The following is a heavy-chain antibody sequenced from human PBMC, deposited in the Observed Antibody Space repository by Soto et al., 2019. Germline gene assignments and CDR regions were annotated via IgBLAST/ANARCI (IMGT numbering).Heavy chain of an antibody. CDR2: IWYDGSNK. D-gene: IGHD3-16*02. Sequence: QVQLVESGGGVVQPGRSLRLSCAASGFTFSSYGMHWVRQAPGKGLEWVAVIWYDGSNKYYADSVKGRFTISRDNSKNTLYLQMNSLRAEDTAVYYCARDPGGITFGGVIVLNDAFDIWGQGTMVTVSS. CDR3: ARDPGGITFGGVIVLNDAFDI. CDR1: GFTFSSYG. J-gene: IGHJ3*02. V-gene: IGHV3-33*01.